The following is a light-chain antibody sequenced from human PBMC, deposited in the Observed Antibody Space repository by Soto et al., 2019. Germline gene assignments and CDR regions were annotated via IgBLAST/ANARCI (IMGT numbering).Light chain of an antibody. CDR2: DVS. J-gene: IGLJ2*01. Sequence: QSALTQPASVSGSPGQSITISCTGTSSDVGGYNYVSWYQQHPGKAPKLLIYDVSNPPSGVSNRLSGSKYGNTASLTISGLQAEDEADYYCSSYTSSSTPHVVFGGGTKVTVL. CDR3: SSYTSSSTPHVV. CDR1: SSDVGGYNY. V-gene: IGLV2-14*01.